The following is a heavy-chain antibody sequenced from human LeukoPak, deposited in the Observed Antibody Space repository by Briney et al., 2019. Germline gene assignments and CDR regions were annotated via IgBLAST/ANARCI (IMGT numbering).Heavy chain of an antibody. CDR3: ARLRGFVAYGDLYFDY. J-gene: IGHJ4*02. V-gene: IGHV4-39*07. D-gene: IGHD4-17*01. CDR2: MYHSGST. CDR1: GDSITNNNYY. Sequence: SETLSLTFSVSGDSITNNNYYWGWIRQPPGKGLERVGNMYHSGSTHYNPSLKSRVTISADTSKNQFSLKLNSVAAADTAVYFCARLRGFVAYGDLYFDYWGQGTLVTVS.